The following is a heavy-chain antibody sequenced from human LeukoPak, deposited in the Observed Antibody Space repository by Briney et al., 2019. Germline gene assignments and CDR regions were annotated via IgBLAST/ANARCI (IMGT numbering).Heavy chain of an antibody. V-gene: IGHV4-59*08. Sequence: SETLSDTCTVSGGSISSYYWSWIRQPPEKGLEWIGYINYRGSTNYNPSLNSRVTISVDTSKNQFSLKLNSVTAADTAVYYCARQTLGGFWSFEIWGRGTLVTVSS. CDR2: INYRGST. CDR3: ARQTLGGFWSFEI. CDR1: GGSISSYY. J-gene: IGHJ2*01. D-gene: IGHD3-16*01.